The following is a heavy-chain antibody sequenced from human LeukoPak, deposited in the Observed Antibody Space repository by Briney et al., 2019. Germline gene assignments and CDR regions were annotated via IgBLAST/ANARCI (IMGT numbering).Heavy chain of an antibody. CDR2: ISSSGSTM. CDR3: AGRFDY. J-gene: IGHJ4*02. Sequence: PGGSPRLSCAASGFTFSSYRMNWVRQAPGKGLEWVSYISSSGSTMDYADSVKGRFTISRDNAKNSLYLQMNSLRAEDTAVYYCAGRFDYWGQGTLVTVSS. CDR1: GFTFSSYR. V-gene: IGHV3-48*01.